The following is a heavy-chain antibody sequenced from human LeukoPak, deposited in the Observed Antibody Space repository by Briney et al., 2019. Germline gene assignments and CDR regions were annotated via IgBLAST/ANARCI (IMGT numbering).Heavy chain of an antibody. J-gene: IGHJ6*02. CDR3: ARAPYYDFWSGRAHYYYYGMDV. Sequence: SQTLSLTCAVSGGSISSGGYSWSWIRQPPGKGLEWIGYIYHSGSTYYNPSLKSRVTISVDRSKNQFSLKLSSVTAADTAVYCCARAPYYDFWSGRAHYYYYGMDVWGQGTTVTVPS. V-gene: IGHV4-30-2*01. D-gene: IGHD3-3*01. CDR2: IYHSGST. CDR1: GGSISSGGYS.